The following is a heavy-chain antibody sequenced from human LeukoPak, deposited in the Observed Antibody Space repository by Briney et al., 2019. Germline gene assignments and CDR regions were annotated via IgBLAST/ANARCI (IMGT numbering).Heavy chain of an antibody. CDR2: IYHSGST. V-gene: IGHV4-30-2*01. CDR3: ATDSSGYLGAFDI. Sequence: SQTLSLTCAVSGGSISSGGYSWSWIRQPPGKGLERIGYIYHSGSTYYNPSLKSRVTISVDRSKNQFSLKLSSVTAADTAVYYCATDSSGYLGAFDIWGQGTMVTVSS. J-gene: IGHJ3*02. D-gene: IGHD3-22*01. CDR1: GGSISSGGYS.